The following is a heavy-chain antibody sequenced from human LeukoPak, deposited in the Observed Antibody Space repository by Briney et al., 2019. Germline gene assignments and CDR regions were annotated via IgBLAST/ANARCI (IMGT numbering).Heavy chain of an antibody. CDR3: AREYYDFWSGSFNH. CDR1: GFTFSSYG. V-gene: IGHV3-33*01. J-gene: IGHJ5*02. CDR2: IWYDGSNK. Sequence: PGGSLRLSCAASGFTFSSYGMHWVRQAPGKGLEWVAVIWYDGSNKYYADSVKGRFTISRDNSKNTLYLQMSSLRAEDTAVYYCAREYYDFWSGSFNHWGQGTLVTVSS. D-gene: IGHD3-3*01.